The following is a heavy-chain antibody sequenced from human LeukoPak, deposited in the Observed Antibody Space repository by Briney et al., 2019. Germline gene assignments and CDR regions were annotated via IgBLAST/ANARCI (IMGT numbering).Heavy chain of an antibody. CDR3: ARDRKVTTGFDY. Sequence: SETLSLTCTVSGGPTSSSSYYWGWIRQPPGKGLEWIGNIYHSGSTYYNPSLKSRVTISLDTSKNQLSLRLSSVTAADTAVYYCARDRKVTTGFDYWGQGTLVTVSS. CDR2: IYHSGST. D-gene: IGHD4-17*01. J-gene: IGHJ4*02. CDR1: GGPTSSSSYY. V-gene: IGHV4-39*07.